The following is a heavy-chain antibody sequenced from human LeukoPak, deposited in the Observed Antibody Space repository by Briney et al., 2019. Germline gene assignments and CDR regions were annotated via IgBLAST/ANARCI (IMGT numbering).Heavy chain of an antibody. CDR1: GGTFSSYA. V-gene: IGHV1-69*06. D-gene: IGHD2-15*01. CDR2: IIPIFGTA. CDR3: ARVGSLRSYYYYYMDV. J-gene: IGHJ6*03. Sequence: GASVKVSCKASGGTFSSYAISWVRQAPGQGLEWMGGIIPIFGTANYAQKFQGRVTITAGKSTSTAYMELSSLRSEDTAVYYCARVGSLRSYYYYYMDVWGKGTTVTISS.